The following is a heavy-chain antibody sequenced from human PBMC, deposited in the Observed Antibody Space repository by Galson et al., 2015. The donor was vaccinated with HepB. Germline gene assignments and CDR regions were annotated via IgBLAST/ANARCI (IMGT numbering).Heavy chain of an antibody. J-gene: IGHJ6*02. CDR2: MNPNSGNT. D-gene: IGHD3-3*01. CDR3: ARGRPFLQTSYDFWSGCYSPRAFYYGMDL. V-gene: IGHV1-8*01. Sequence: SVKVSCKASGYTFTSYDINWVRQATGQGLEWMGWMNPNSGNTGYAQKFQGRVTMTRNTSISTAYMELSSLRSEDTAVYYCARGRPFLQTSYDFWSGCYSPRAFYYGMDLWGQGTTVTVSS. CDR1: GYTFTSYD.